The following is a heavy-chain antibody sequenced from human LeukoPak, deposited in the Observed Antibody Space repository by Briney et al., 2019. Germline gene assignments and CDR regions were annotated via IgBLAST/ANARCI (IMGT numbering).Heavy chain of an antibody. CDR1: GYTLTELS. J-gene: IGHJ4*02. D-gene: IGHD5-18*01. Sequence: GASVKVSCKVSGYTLTELSMHWVRQAPGKGLEWMGGFDPEDGETIYAQKFQGRVTMTRDTSISTAYMELSRLRSDDTAVYYCARVGGSGDTAMVPRFDYWGQGTLVTVSS. CDR3: ARVGGSGDTAMVPRFDY. V-gene: IGHV1-24*01. CDR2: FDPEDGET.